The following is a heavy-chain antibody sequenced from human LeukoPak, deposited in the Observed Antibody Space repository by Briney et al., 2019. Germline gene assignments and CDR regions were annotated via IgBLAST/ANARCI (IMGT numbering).Heavy chain of an antibody. CDR2: IIPILGIA. J-gene: IGHJ4*02. CDR3: ARNHGGIHYFDY. Sequence: ASVKVSCKASGYTFTSYAISWVRQAPGQGLEWMGRIIPILGIANYAQKFQGRVTITADKSTSTAYMELSSLRSEDTAVYYCARNHGGIHYFDYWGQGTLVTVSS. CDR1: GYTFTSYA. V-gene: IGHV1-69*04. D-gene: IGHD4-23*01.